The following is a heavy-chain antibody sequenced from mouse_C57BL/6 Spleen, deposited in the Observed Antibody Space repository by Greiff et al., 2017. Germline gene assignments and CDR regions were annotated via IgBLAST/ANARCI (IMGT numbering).Heavy chain of an antibody. J-gene: IGHJ4*01. CDR3: ARYYDGYPYAMDY. CDR2: IDPSDSYT. D-gene: IGHD2-3*01. CDR1: GYTFTSSW. V-gene: IGHV1-59*01. Sequence: VQLQQPGAELVRPGTSVKLSCKASGYTFTSSWMHWVKQRPGQGLEWIGVIDPSDSYTNYNQKFKGKATLTVYTSSSTAYMQLSSLTSEDSAVYYCARYYDGYPYAMDYWGQGTSVTVSS.